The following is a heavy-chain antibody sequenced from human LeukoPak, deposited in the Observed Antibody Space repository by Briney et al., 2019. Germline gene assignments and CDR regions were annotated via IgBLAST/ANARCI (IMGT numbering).Heavy chain of an antibody. V-gene: IGHV4-59*08. CDR3: ARHRVMTAYYFDY. D-gene: IGHD3-16*01. Sequence: SETLSLTCTVSGGSISSYYWSWIRQPPGKGLEWIGYIYYSGSTNYNPSLKSRVTISVDTSKNQFSLKLSSVTAADTAVYYCARHRVMTAYYFDYWGQGTLVTVSS. CDR1: GGSISSYY. CDR2: IYYSGST. J-gene: IGHJ4*02.